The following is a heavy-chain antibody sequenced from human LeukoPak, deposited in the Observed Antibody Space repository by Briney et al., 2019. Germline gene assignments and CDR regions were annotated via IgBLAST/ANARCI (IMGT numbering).Heavy chain of an antibody. CDR1: GYTFTSYA. D-gene: IGHD3-10*01. V-gene: IGHV1-3*01. CDR2: INAGNGNT. J-gene: IGHJ4*02. CDR3: ARFGTSIMVRGLTFDY. Sequence: GASVKVSCKASGYTFTSYAMHWVRQAPGQRLEWMGWINAGNGNTKYSQKFQGRVTITRDTSVSTAYMELSRLRSDDTAVYYCARFGTSIMVRGLTFDYWGQGTLVTVSS.